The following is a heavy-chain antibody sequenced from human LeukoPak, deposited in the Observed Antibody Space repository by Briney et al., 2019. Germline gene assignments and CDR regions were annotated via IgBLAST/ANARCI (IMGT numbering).Heavy chain of an antibody. CDR3: AKDSSGWYGGFDY. D-gene: IGHD6-19*01. J-gene: IGHJ4*02. CDR1: GFTFSSYA. CDR2: ISGSGGST. V-gene: IGHV3-23*01. Sequence: GGSLRLSCTASGFTFSSYAMSWVRQAPGKGLEWVSAISGSGGSTYYADSVKGRFTISRDNSKNTLYLQMNSLKAEDTAVYYCAKDSSGWYGGFDYWGQGTLVTVSP.